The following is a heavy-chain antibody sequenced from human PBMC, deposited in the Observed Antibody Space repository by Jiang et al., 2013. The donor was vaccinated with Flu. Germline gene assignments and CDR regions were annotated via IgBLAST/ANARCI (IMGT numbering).Heavy chain of an antibody. J-gene: IGHJ4*02. CDR1: GFTVSSNY. D-gene: IGHD2-2*01. Sequence: QLLESGGGLVQPGGSLRLSCAASGFTVSSNYMSWVRQAPGKGLEWVSVIYSGGSTYYADSVKGRFTISRHNSKNTLYLQMNSLRAEDTAVYYCARASTGYCSSTSCLYFDYWGQGTLVTVSS. V-gene: IGHV3-53*04. CDR3: ARASTGYCSSTSCLYFDY. CDR2: IYSGGST.